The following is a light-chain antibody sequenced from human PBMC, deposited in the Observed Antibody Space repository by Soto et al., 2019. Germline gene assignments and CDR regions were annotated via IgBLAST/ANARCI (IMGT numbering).Light chain of an antibody. J-gene: IGLJ2*01. CDR2: EVT. CDR1: SSDIGGYNY. Sequence: QSALTQPASVSESPGQSITISCTGTSSDIGGYNYVSWHQQHPGKPPKLLIYEVTNRPSGISDRFSASRSGNTASLTISGLQTEDEADYYCSSYTSSNTQIFGGGTKLTVL. CDR3: SSYTSSNTQI. V-gene: IGLV2-14*01.